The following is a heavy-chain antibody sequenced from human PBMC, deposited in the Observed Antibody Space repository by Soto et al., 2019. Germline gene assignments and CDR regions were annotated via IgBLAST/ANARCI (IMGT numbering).Heavy chain of an antibody. CDR2: IYYSGST. J-gene: IGHJ5*02. CDR3: ARVQDIVATRDTNWFDP. Sequence: KLSETLSLTCTVSGGSISSGDYYWSWIRQPPGKCLEWIGYIYYSGSTYYNPSLKSRVTISVDTSKNQFSLKLSSVTAADTAVYYCARVQDIVATRDTNWFDPWGQGTLVTVSS. CDR1: GGSISSGDYY. V-gene: IGHV4-30-4*01. D-gene: IGHD5-12*01.